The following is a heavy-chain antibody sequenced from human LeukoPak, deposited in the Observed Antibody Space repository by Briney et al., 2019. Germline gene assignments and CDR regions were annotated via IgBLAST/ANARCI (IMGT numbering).Heavy chain of an antibody. D-gene: IGHD4-17*01. CDR1: GFSNYT. Sequence: GGSLRLSCAASGFSNYTMHWVRQAPGKGLEWVAFIRYDGSNKYYADSVKGRFTISRDNSKNTLYLQMNSLRAEDTAVYYCAKDRYYGDYYFDYWGQGTLVTVSS. V-gene: IGHV3-30*02. CDR3: AKDRYYGDYYFDY. J-gene: IGHJ4*02. CDR2: IRYDGSNK.